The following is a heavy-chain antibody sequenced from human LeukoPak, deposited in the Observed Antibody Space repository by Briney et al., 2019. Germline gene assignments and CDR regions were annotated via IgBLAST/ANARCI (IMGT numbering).Heavy chain of an antibody. Sequence: GGSLRLSCAASGFTFTDYWMTWVRQAPGKGLEWVANIKQDGSERHYVDSVKGRFTISRDNAKSSLFPQMNSLRAEDTAVYYCAREGILAGCDFWGQGTLVTVSS. CDR2: IKQDGSER. D-gene: IGHD2-8*02. J-gene: IGHJ4*02. V-gene: IGHV3-7*04. CDR3: AREGILAGCDF. CDR1: GFTFTDYW.